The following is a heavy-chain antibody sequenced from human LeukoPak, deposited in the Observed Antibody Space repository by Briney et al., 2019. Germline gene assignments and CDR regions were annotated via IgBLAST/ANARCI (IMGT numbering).Heavy chain of an antibody. D-gene: IGHD6-19*01. J-gene: IGHJ4*02. CDR1: GFTFSSYN. CDR3: AGGPYSSGWYVAY. CDR2: ISRSSSYI. V-gene: IGHV3-21*01. Sequence: GGSLRLSCAASGFTFSSYNLNWVRQAPGKGLEWVSSISRSSSYIYYADSVKGRFTISRDNAKNSLYLQMNSLRAEDTAVYYCAGGPYSSGWYVAYWGQGTLVTVSS.